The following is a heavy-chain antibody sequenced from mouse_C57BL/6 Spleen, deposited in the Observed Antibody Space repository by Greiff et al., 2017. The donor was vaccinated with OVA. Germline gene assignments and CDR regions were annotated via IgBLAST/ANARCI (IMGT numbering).Heavy chain of an antibody. CDR2: SRNKANDYTT. V-gene: IGHV7-1*01. D-gene: IGHD3-2*02. CDR1: GFTFSDFY. CDR3: ARDSSDYYAMDY. J-gene: IGHJ4*01. Sequence: EVKRVESGGGLVQSGRSLRLSCATSGFTFSDFYMEWVRQAPGKGLEWIAASRNKANDYTTEYSASVKGRFIVSRDTSQSILYLQMNALRAEDTAIYYCARDSSDYYAMDYWGQGTSVTVSS.